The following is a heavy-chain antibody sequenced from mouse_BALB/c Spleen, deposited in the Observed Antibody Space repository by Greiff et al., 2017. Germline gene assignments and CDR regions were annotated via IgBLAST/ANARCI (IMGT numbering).Heavy chain of an antibody. CDR3: TRPPYYGSSYNYAMDY. V-gene: IGHV1S81*02. Sequence: QVHVKQSGAELVKPGASVKLSCKASGYTFTSYYMYWVKQRPGQGLEWIGEINPSNGGTNFNEKFKSKATLTVDKSSSTAYMQLSSLTSEDSAVYYCTRPPYYGSSYNYAMDYWGQGTSVTVSS. D-gene: IGHD1-1*01. J-gene: IGHJ4*01. CDR1: GYTFTSYY. CDR2: INPSNGGT.